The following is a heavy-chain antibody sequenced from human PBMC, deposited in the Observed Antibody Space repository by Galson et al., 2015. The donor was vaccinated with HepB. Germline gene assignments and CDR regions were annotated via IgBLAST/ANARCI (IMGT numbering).Heavy chain of an antibody. CDR1: GFSFSTYA. V-gene: IGHV3-23*01. CDR2: ISARGDST. D-gene: IGHD4-17*01. J-gene: IGHJ4*02. Sequence: SLRLSCAASGFSFSTYAMTWVRQGPGKGLEWVAGISARGDSTYYADSVKGRFTISRDNSKNMVYVQMNSLRAEDTAVYFCAKTRTTVTTAADYWGQGTLVTVSS. CDR3: AKTRTTVTTAADY.